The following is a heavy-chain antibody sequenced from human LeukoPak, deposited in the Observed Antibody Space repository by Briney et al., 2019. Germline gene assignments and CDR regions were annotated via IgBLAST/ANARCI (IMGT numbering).Heavy chain of an antibody. Sequence: GESLKSSCKGSGYSFTSYWIGWVRQMPGKGLEWMGIIYPGDSDTRYGPSFQGQVTISADKSISTAYLQWSSLKASDTAMYYCESFGGPNAYYFAYWGQGTLVTVSS. CDR3: ESFGGPNAYYFAY. V-gene: IGHV5-51*01. J-gene: IGHJ4*02. CDR2: IYPGDSDT. CDR1: GYSFTSYW. D-gene: IGHD4-23*01.